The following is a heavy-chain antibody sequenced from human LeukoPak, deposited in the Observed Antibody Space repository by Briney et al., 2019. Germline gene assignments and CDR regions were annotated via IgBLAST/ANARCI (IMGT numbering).Heavy chain of an antibody. Sequence: ASVKVSCKASGGTFNSYAISWVRQAPGQGLEWMGGIIPIFGSANYAQKFQGRVTITADKSTSTAYMELSSLRSEDTAVYYCARDMGDFYYYYGMDVWGQGTTVTVSS. CDR3: ARDMGDFYYYYGMDV. J-gene: IGHJ6*02. CDR2: IIPIFGSA. CDR1: GGTFNSYA. V-gene: IGHV1-69*06. D-gene: IGHD3-16*01.